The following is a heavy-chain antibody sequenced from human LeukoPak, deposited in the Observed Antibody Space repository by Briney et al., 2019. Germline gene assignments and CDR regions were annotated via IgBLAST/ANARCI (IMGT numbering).Heavy chain of an antibody. CDR1: GYTFTSYG. CDR3: ARDYYDSSGYSSPYGMDV. CDR2: ISAYNGNT. D-gene: IGHD3-22*01. J-gene: IGHJ6*02. V-gene: IGHV1-18*01. Sequence: ASVKVSCKASGYTFTSYGISWVRQAPGQGLEWMGWISAYNGNTNYAQKLQGRVTMTTDTSTRTAYMELRSLRSDDTAVYYCARDYYDSSGYSSPYGMDVWGQGTTVTVSS.